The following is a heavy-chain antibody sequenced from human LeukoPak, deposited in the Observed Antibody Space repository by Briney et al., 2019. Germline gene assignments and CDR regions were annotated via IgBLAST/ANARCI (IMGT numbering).Heavy chain of an antibody. CDR3: AKDEAMIPFPSGP. CDR2: ISSGNTI. J-gene: IGHJ5*02. V-gene: IGHV3-11*01. D-gene: IGHD3-22*01. Sequence: PGGSLRLSCAASGFTFSDNYMSWIRQAPGKGLEWVSYISSGNTIYYADSVKGRFTISRDNSKNTLYLQMNSLRAEDTAVYYCAKDEAMIPFPSGPWGQGTLVTVSS. CDR1: GFTFSDNY.